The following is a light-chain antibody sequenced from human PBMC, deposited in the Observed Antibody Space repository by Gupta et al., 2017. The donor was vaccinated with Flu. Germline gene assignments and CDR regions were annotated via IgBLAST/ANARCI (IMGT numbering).Light chain of an antibody. CDR2: GNT. J-gene: IGLJ3*02. V-gene: IGLV1-40*01. Sequence: QSVLTQPPSVSGAPGQRVIISCTGSSFNIGAGYDVHWYQQLPGTAPKLLIYGNTNRPSGIPDRFSGSKSGTSASLAITGLQAEDEADYYCPSYDSSLSGFVFGGGTKMTVL. CDR1: SFNIGAGYD. CDR3: PSYDSSLSGFV.